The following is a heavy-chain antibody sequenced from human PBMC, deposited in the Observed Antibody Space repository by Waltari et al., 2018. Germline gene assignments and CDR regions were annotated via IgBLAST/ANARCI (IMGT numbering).Heavy chain of an antibody. V-gene: IGHV4-39*07. CDR1: GRSISRSTYY. CDR3: ARETIAGDTSGWYSLGDAFDI. CDR2: IYYSSST. Sequence: QLQLQESGPGLATPSATLSLTCTLSGRSISRSTYYWGWIRPLSRTGLEWIGSIYYSSSTYYNPSLKSRVTISVDTSKNQFALKLSSVTAADTAVYFWARETIAGDTSGWYSLGDAFDIWGQGTMVTVSA. D-gene: IGHD6-19*01. J-gene: IGHJ3*02.